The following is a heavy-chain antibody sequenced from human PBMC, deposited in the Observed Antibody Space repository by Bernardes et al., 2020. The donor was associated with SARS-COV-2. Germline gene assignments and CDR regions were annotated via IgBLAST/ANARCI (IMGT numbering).Heavy chain of an antibody. Sequence: SETLSLTCTVPGGSISTYYWSWIRQPPGKGLEWIGYIYHSGSTNYNPPLKSPITISVDTSKNQFSLKQSSVTAADAAVYFCARHSSSWPFDHWGQGTLVTVSS. CDR1: GGSISTYY. J-gene: IGHJ4*02. CDR3: ARHSSSWPFDH. D-gene: IGHD6-13*01. CDR2: IYHSGST. V-gene: IGHV4-59*08.